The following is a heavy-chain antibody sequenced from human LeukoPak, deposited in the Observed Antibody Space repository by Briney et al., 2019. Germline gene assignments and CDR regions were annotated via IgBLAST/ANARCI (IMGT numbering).Heavy chain of an antibody. V-gene: IGHV3-30-3*01. CDR1: GFTFSSYA. J-gene: IGHJ4*02. D-gene: IGHD3-10*01. Sequence: SGGSLRLSCAASGFTFSSYAMHWVRQAPGKGLEWVAVISYDGSNKYYADSVKGRFTISRDNSKNTLYLQMNSLRAEDTAVYYCARSYSPNTFDYWGQGTLVTVSS. CDR3: ARSYSPNTFDY. CDR2: ISYDGSNK.